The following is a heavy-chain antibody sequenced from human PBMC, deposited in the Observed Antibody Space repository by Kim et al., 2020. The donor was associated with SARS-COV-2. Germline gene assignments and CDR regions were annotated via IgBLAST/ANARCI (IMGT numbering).Heavy chain of an antibody. CDR3: ARVTSITMIDY. CDR1: GGSISSGDYY. V-gene: IGHV4-30-4*01. Sequence: SETLSLTCTVSGGSISSGDYYWSWIRQPPGKGLEWIGYIYYSGSTYYNPSLKSRVTISVDTSKNQFSLKLSSVTAADTAVYYCARVTSITMIDYWGQGTLVTVSS. J-gene: IGHJ4*02. D-gene: IGHD3-22*01. CDR2: IYYSGST.